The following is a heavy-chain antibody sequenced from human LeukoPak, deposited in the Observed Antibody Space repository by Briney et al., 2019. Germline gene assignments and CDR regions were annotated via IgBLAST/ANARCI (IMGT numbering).Heavy chain of an antibody. CDR1: GFTFDDYA. J-gene: IGHJ4*02. D-gene: IGHD6-6*01. CDR3: AKALSPYSSSSFIDY. Sequence: GGSLRLSCAASGFTFDDYAMHWVRQAPGKGLEWVSGISWNSGSIGYADSVKGRFTISRDNAKNSLYLQMNSLRAEDMALYYCAKALSPYSSSSFIDYWGQGTLVTVSS. V-gene: IGHV3-9*03. CDR2: ISWNSGSI.